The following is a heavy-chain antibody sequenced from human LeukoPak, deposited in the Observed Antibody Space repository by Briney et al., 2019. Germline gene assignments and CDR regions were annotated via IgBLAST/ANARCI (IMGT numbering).Heavy chain of an antibody. V-gene: IGHV3-23*01. CDR2: ISTSGDST. CDR1: GFTFSSYA. J-gene: IGHJ4*02. Sequence: GGSLRLSCAASGFTFSSYAMSWVRQAPGKGLEWVAAISTSGDSTYHADSVKGRFTISRDNSKNTLFLQMDSLRAEDTALYYCARRLLLTKGFDYWGQGTLVTVSS. D-gene: IGHD2-21*02. CDR3: ARRLLLTKGFDY.